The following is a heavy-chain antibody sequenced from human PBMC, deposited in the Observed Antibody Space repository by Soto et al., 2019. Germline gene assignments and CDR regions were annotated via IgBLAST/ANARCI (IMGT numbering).Heavy chain of an antibody. CDR3: ARDPPRITFLGWDVVFDM. D-gene: IGHD3-3*01. V-gene: IGHV1-69*13. CDR2: IIPIFGTA. CDR1: GGTFSSYA. J-gene: IGHJ3*02. Sequence: SAKVSCKASGGTFSSYAISWVRQAPGQGLEWMGGIIPIFGTANYAQKFQGRVTITADESTSTAYMELRSLRSDDTAVYYCARDPPRITFLGWDVVFDMGGKGKMVTVS.